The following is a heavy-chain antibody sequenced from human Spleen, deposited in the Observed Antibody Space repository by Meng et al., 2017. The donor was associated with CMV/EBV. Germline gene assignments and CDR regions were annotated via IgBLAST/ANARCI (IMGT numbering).Heavy chain of an antibody. CDR2: IRYDGSNK. V-gene: IGHV3-30*02. J-gene: IGHJ5*02. CDR3: AKDPTGSGSYDNWFDP. CDR1: GFTFSSYG. D-gene: IGHD1-26*01. Sequence: GGSLRLSCAASGFTFSSYGMHWVRQAPGKGLEWVAFIRYDGSNKYYADSVKGRFTISRDNSKNTLYLQMNSLRAEDTAVYYCAKDPTGSGSYDNWFDPWGQGTLVTVSS.